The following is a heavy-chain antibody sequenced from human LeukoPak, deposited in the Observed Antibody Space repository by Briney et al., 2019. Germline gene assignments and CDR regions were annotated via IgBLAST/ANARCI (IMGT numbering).Heavy chain of an antibody. CDR1: GGSFSGYY. J-gene: IGHJ6*03. CDR2: INHSGST. CDR3: ARQRARAPFYYYYYMDV. V-gene: IGHV4-34*01. Sequence: SETLSLTCAVYGGSFSGYYWSWIRQPPGKGLEWIGEINHSGSTNYNPSLKSRVTISVDTSKNQFSLKLSSVTAADTAVYYCARQRARAPFYYYYYMDVWGKGTTVTVSS.